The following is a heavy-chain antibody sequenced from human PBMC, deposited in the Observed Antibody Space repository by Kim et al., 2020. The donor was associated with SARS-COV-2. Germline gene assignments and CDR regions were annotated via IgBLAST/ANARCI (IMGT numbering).Heavy chain of an antibody. CDR3: ARPEGDVLRYFDWLLQTLNPDAFDI. CDR2: IYYSGST. J-gene: IGHJ3*02. Sequence: SETLSLTCTVSGGSISSSSYYWGWIRQPPGKGLEWIGSIYYSGSTYYNPSLKSRVTISVDTSKNQFSLKLSSVTAADTAVYYCARPEGDVLRYFDWLLQTLNPDAFDIWGQGTMVTVSS. V-gene: IGHV4-39*01. CDR1: GGSISSSSYY. D-gene: IGHD3-9*01.